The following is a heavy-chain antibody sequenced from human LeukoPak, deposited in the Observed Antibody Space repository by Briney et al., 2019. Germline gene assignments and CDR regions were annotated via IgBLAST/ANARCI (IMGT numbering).Heavy chain of an antibody. CDR3: AKDRAQQLVLDF. CDR1: GFIFNTYA. D-gene: IGHD6-13*01. V-gene: IGHV3-23*01. J-gene: IGHJ4*02. CDR2: IIGSGSST. Sequence: PGGSLRLSCAASGFIFNTYAMSWVRQAPGKGLEWVTAIIGSGSSTYYADSVKGRFTISRDNSKNTLFLQMNSLRAEDTAVYYCAKDRAQQLVLDFWGQGTLVTVSS.